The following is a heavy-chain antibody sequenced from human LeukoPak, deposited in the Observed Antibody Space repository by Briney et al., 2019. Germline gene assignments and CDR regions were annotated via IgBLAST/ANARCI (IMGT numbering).Heavy chain of an antibody. J-gene: IGHJ3*02. CDR3: ASIVVAGGLGAFDI. D-gene: IGHD3-22*01. Sequence: GGSLRLSCAASGFTFSSYSMNWVRQAPGKGLEWVSSISSSSSYIYYADSVKGRFTISRDNAKNSLYLQMNSLRDEDTAVYYCASIVVAGGLGAFDIWGQGTMVTVSS. V-gene: IGHV3-21*01. CDR1: GFTFSSYS. CDR2: ISSSSSYI.